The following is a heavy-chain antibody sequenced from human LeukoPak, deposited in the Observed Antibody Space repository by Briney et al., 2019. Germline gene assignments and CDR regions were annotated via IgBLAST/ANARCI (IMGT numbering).Heavy chain of an antibody. D-gene: IGHD3-16*01. CDR1: GGSFSGYY. J-gene: IGHJ4*02. V-gene: IGHV4-34*01. Sequence: SETLSLTCAVYGGSFSGYYWSWISQPPGKGLEWTGEINHSGSTNYNPSLKSRVTISVDTSKNQFSLKLSSVTAADTAVYYCASEGGVREKPFDYWGQETLVTVSS. CDR2: INHSGST. CDR3: ASEGGVREKPFDY.